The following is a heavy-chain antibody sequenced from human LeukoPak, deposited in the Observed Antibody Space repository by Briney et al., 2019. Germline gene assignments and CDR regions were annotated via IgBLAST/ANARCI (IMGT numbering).Heavy chain of an antibody. V-gene: IGHV3-23*01. Sequence: GGSLRLSCAASGFTFSSYAMSWVRQAPGKGLEWVSAISGSGGSTYYADSVKGRFTVSSDVSKNTLYLQMNNLRGEDTAVYYCASRHCSGENCYAGPLDFWGQGIQVTVSS. J-gene: IGHJ4*02. CDR1: GFTFSSYA. CDR2: ISGSGGST. CDR3: ASRHCSGENCYAGPLDF. D-gene: IGHD2-8*02.